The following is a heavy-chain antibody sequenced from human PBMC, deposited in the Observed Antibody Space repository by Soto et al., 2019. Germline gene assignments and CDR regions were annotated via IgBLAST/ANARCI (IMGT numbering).Heavy chain of an antibody. CDR3: ARDTYTHCTSNRCYTAYYYYYGMDV. J-gene: IGHJ6*02. Sequence: PSETLSLTSTVSVGPISSGGYYWSWIRQHPWKGLEGILYIYYSGSTYYNPSLKNRVTISVYTAKNQFSLKLSSVTAADTAVYQCARDTYTHCTSNRCYTAYYYYYGMDVWGQGTTVPVYS. D-gene: IGHD2-2*02. V-gene: IGHV4-31*03. CDR1: VGPISSGGYY. CDR2: IYYSGST.